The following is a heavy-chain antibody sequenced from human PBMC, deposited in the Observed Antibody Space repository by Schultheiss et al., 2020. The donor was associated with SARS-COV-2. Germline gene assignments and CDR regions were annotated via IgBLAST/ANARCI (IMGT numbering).Heavy chain of an antibody. CDR3: AKDWYSGSYRYFDY. D-gene: IGHD1-26*01. CDR2: INSDGSST. J-gene: IGHJ4*02. CDR1: GFTFDDYA. Sequence: GGSLRLSCAASGFTFDDYAMHWVRQAPGKGLVWVSRINSDGSSTSYADSVKGRFTISRHNSKNTLYLQMNSLRAEDTAVYYCAKDWYSGSYRYFDYWGQGTLVTVSS. V-gene: IGHV3-74*01.